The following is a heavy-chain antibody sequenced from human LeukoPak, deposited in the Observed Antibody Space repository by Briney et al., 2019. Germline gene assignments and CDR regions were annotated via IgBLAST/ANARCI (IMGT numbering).Heavy chain of an antibody. CDR2: IYTSGST. Sequence: SETLSLTCTVSGGSISSGSYYWSWIRQPAGKGLEWIGRIYTSGSTNYNPSLKSRVTISVDTSKNQFSLKLSSVTAADTAVYYCARDGGSYDILTGYYRGGHFDYWGQGTLVTVSS. D-gene: IGHD3-9*01. J-gene: IGHJ4*02. CDR1: GGSISSGSYY. CDR3: ARDGGSYDILTGYYRGGHFDY. V-gene: IGHV4-61*02.